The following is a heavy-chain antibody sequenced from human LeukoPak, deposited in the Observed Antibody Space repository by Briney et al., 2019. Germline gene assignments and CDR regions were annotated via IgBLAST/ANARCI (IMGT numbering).Heavy chain of an antibody. Sequence: SETLSLTCTVSGGSISSSSYYWGWIRQPPGKGLEWIGSIYYSGSTYYNPSLKSRVTISVDTSKNQFSLKLSSVTAADTAVYYCAREKNDITIFGVVILDWGQGTLVTVSS. D-gene: IGHD3-3*01. CDR1: GGSISSSSYY. CDR3: AREKNDITIFGVVILD. CDR2: IYYSGST. J-gene: IGHJ4*02. V-gene: IGHV4-39*07.